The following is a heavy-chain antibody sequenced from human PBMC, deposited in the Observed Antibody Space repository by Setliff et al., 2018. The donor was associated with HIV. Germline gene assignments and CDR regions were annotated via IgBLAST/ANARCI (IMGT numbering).Heavy chain of an antibody. D-gene: IGHD3-22*01. J-gene: IGHJ6*02. V-gene: IGHV1-3*01. CDR3: ARGDAIVIGSVYDMDV. CDR2: IIADNGDT. CDR1: GYTFTNFA. Sequence: ASVKVSCKASGYTFTNFAIHWVRQAPGQRLEWMGWIIADNGDTKYSQKLEGRVTITRDTSASAAYMELSSLRAEDTSVYYCARGDAIVIGSVYDMDVWGQGTPVTVS.